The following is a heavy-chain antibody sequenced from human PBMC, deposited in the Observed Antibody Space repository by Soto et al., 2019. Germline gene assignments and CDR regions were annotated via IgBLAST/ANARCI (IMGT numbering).Heavy chain of an antibody. V-gene: IGHV1-46*01. Sequence: GASVKVSCTASGCTFSSYASSGVRQAPGQGLEWMGIINPSGGNTSYAQKFKGRVTMTTDTSTSTGYMELRSLRSDDTAVYYCARVAGRGYFDYWGQGTLVTVS. CDR1: GCTFSSYA. CDR3: ARVAGRGYFDY. CDR2: INPSGGNT. J-gene: IGHJ4*02. D-gene: IGHD6-19*01.